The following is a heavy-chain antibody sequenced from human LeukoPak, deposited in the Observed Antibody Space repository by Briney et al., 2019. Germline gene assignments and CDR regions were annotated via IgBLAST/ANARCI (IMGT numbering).Heavy chain of an antibody. CDR1: GYTFTGYY. CDR2: IIPIFGTA. J-gene: IGHJ4*02. V-gene: IGHV1-2*02. D-gene: IGHD4-17*01. CDR3: ARYGLTAH. Sequence: ASVKVSCKASGYTFTGYYMHWVRQAPGQGLEWMGGIIPIFGTANYAQKFQGRVTMTRNTSISTAYMELSSLRSEDTAVYYCARYGLTAHWGQGTLVTVSS.